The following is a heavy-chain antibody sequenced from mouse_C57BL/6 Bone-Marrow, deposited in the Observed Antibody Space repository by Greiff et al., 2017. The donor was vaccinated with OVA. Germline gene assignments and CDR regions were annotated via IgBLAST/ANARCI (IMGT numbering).Heavy chain of an antibody. CDR3: ARHQIYYGNFHYFDY. V-gene: IGHV1-62-2*01. Sequence: QVQLKESGAELVKPGASVKLSCKASGYTFTEYTIHWVKQRSGQGLEWIGWFYPGSGSIKYNEKFKDKATLTADKSSSTVYMELSRLTSEDSAVYFCARHQIYYGNFHYFDYWGQGTTLTVSS. J-gene: IGHJ2*01. D-gene: IGHD2-1*01. CDR1: GYTFTEYT. CDR2: FYPGSGSI.